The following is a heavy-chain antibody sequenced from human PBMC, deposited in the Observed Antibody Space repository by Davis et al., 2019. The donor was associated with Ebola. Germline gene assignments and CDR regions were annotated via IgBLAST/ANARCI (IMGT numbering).Heavy chain of an antibody. CDR2: IYYSGST. CDR1: GGSISSSSYY. Sequence: GSLRLSCTVSGGSISSSSYYWGWIRQPPGKGLEWIGSIYYSGSTYYNPSLKSRVTISVDTSKNQFSLKLHSVTAADTAMYYCASGVFGVTYYFDHWGQGALVTVSS. J-gene: IGHJ4*02. CDR3: ASGVFGVTYYFDH. D-gene: IGHD3-3*01. V-gene: IGHV4-39*01.